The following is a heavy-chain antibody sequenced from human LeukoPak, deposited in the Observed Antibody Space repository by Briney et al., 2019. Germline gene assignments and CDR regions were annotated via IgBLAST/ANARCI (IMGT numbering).Heavy chain of an antibody. V-gene: IGHV4-34*01. CDR1: GGSFSGSY. J-gene: IGHJ4*02. D-gene: IGHD2-2*01. CDR2: INHSGST. Sequence: SETLSLTCAVYGGSFSGSYWSWIRQPPGKGLEWIGEINHSGSTNYNPSLKSRVTISVDTSKNQFSLKLSSVTAADTAVYYCAREGDIVVVPAAMHLPDYWGQGTLVTVSS. CDR3: AREGDIVVVPAAMHLPDY.